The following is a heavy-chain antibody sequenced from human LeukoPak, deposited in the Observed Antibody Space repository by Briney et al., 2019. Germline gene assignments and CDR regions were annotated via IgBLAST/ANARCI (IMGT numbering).Heavy chain of an antibody. D-gene: IGHD3-10*01. J-gene: IGHJ4*02. CDR1: GFTFSSYW. Sequence: PGGSLRLSCAASGFTFSSYWMSWVRQAPGKGLEWVANIKQDGSEKYYVDSVKGRFTISRDNAKNSLYLQMNSLRAEDTAVYYCARDRGAGFGELFFDYWGQGTLVTVSS. CDR3: ARDRGAGFGELFFDY. V-gene: IGHV3-7*01. CDR2: IKQDGSEK.